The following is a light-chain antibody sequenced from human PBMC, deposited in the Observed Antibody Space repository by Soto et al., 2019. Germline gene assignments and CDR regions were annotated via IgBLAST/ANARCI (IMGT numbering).Light chain of an antibody. V-gene: IGKV1-5*01. Sequence: DIPMTQSPSTLSASVGDRVTITCRASQSISSWLAWYQQKPGKAPKLLIYDASSLESGVPSRFSGSGSGTEFTLPISSLQPDDFATYYCQQYNSYSTFGQGTKVEIK. CDR2: DAS. CDR1: QSISSW. CDR3: QQYNSYST. J-gene: IGKJ1*01.